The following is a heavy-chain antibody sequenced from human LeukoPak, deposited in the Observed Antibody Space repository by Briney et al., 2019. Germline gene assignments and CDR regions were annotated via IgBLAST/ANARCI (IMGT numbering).Heavy chain of an antibody. D-gene: IGHD3-22*01. CDR2: IRYDGSNK. V-gene: IGHV3-30*02. CDR1: GFTFSSYS. J-gene: IGHJ4*02. Sequence: GGSLRPSCAASGFTFSSYSMNWVRQAPGKGLEWVAFIRYDGSNKYYADSVKGRFTISRDNSKNTLYLQMNSLRAEDTAVYYCASLLYDSSGYYPDYWGQGTLVTVSS. CDR3: ASLLYDSSGYYPDY.